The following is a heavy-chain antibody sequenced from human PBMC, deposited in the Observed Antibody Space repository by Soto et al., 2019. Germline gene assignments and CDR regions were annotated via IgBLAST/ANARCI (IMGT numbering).Heavy chain of an antibody. CDR2: INHSGST. J-gene: IGHJ5*02. Sequence: SETLSLTCAVYVVSFSGYYWSCIRHPPGKWLEWIGEINHSGSTNYNPSLKSRVTISVDTSKNQFSLKLSSVTAADTAVYYCARGRGVLRYFDWHRVNWFDPWDQGTLVTVSS. CDR1: VVSFSGYY. D-gene: IGHD3-9*01. V-gene: IGHV4-34*01. CDR3: ARGRGVLRYFDWHRVNWFDP.